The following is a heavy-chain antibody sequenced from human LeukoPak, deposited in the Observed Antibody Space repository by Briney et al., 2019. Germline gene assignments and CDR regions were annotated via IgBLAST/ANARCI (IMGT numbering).Heavy chain of an antibody. J-gene: IGHJ1*01. D-gene: IGHD3-10*01. V-gene: IGHV4-61*03. CDR2: IGYSGTT. CDR1: GASVSSDGFW. Sequence: PSETLSLTCAVSGASVSSDGFWWNWVRQPPGKGLERIGQIGYSGTTNYKPSLKSRLTISTDASNNHFSLRLTSVTPADTAVYYCARIGGVFHHWGQGTLVTVSS. CDR3: ARIGGVFHH.